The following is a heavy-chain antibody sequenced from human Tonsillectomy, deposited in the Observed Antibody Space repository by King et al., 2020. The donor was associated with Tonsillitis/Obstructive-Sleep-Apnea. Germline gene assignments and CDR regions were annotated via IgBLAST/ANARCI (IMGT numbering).Heavy chain of an antibody. Sequence: VQLVESGGVVVQPGGSLRLSCAASGFTFDDYTMHWVRQAPGKGLEWVSLISWVGGSKYYADSVKGRFTISRDNSKNSLYLQMNSLRTEDTALYYCAKDSIAAPGGYMDVWGKGTTVTVSS. CDR1: GFTFDDYT. CDR3: AKDSIAAPGGYMDV. D-gene: IGHD6-6*01. J-gene: IGHJ6*03. CDR2: ISWVGGSK. V-gene: IGHV3-43*01.